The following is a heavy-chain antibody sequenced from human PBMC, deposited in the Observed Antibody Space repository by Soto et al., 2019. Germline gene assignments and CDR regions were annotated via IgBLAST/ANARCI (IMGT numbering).Heavy chain of an antibody. D-gene: IGHD1-26*01. Sequence: LTCAISGDSVSSNSAAWNWIRQSPSRGLEWLGRTYYRSKWYNDYAVSVKSRITINPDTSKNQFSLQLNSVTPEDTAVYYCAKGASSQVYSYYGMDVWGQGTTVTVSS. CDR1: GDSVSSNSAA. CDR3: AKGASSQVYSYYGMDV. CDR2: TYYRSKWYN. J-gene: IGHJ6*02. V-gene: IGHV6-1*01.